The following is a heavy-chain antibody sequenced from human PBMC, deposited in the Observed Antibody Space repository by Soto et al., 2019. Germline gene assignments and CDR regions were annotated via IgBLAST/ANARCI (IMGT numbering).Heavy chain of an antibody. CDR3: ARGRSAGNHYYYYYGMDV. J-gene: IGHJ6*02. CDR1: GFTFSSYG. CDR2: IWYDGSNK. Sequence: VQLVESGGGVVQPGRSLRLSCAASGFTFSSYGMHWVRQAPGKGLEWVAVIWYDGSNKYYADSVKGRFTISRDNSKNTLYLQMNSLRAEDTAVYYCARGRSAGNHYYYYYGMDVWGQGTTVTVSS. V-gene: IGHV3-33*01. D-gene: IGHD6-19*01.